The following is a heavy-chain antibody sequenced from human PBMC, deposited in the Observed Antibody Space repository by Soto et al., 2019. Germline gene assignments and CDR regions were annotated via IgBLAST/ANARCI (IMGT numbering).Heavy chain of an antibody. CDR3: ARHRRSGSYYDGNDY. J-gene: IGHJ4*02. Sequence: SETLSLTCTASGHSMSSTDYFWGWLRPTPWSDLQWLGSLFYTGHTYYNPSHLRRVTISADTSKNQFFLRLSPVTAADTGVYYCARHRRSGSYYDGNDYWGQGALVTVSS. D-gene: IGHD1-26*01. CDR1: GHSMSSTDYF. CDR2: LFYTGHT. V-gene: IGHV4-39*01.